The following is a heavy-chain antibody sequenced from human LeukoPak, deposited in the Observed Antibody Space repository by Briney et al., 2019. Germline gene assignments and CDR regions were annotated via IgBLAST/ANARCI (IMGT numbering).Heavy chain of an antibody. CDR3: AKDLAAMARGCFDY. CDR2: ISGSGGST. Sequence: GGSLRLSXAASGFTFSSYAMSWVRQAPGKGMEWVSAISGSGGSTYYADSVKGRFTISRDNSKNTLYLQMNSLRAEDTAVYYCAKDLAAMARGCFDYWGQGTLVTVSS. V-gene: IGHV3-23*01. CDR1: GFTFSSYA. D-gene: IGHD5-18*01. J-gene: IGHJ4*02.